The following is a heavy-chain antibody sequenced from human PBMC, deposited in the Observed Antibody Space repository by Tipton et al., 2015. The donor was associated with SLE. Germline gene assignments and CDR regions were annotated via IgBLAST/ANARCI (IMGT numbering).Heavy chain of an antibody. Sequence: SLRLSCAASGFTLSNYGMHWVRQAPGKGLEWVAVIWFDGSNDHYADSVKGRFTISRDNAKNSLYLQLNNLRAEDTAVYYCGVFVRRSNFDYWGQGTLVTVSS. CDR2: IWFDGSND. CDR1: GFTLSNYG. J-gene: IGHJ4*02. D-gene: IGHD1-26*01. V-gene: IGHV3-33*03. CDR3: GVFVRRSNFDY.